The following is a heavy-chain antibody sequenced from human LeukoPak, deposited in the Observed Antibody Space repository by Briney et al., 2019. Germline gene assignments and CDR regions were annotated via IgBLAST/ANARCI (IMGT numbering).Heavy chain of an antibody. D-gene: IGHD7-27*01. CDR1: GGSIGTYY. Sequence: SETLSLTCTVSGGSIGTYYWSWIRQPAGKGLEGIGRIFTTGGANYNPSLKSRVTMSLDTSKNLFSLKLTSVTAADTAVYYCVRDGPSWGLLWGQGALVTVSS. CDR3: VRDGPSWGLL. V-gene: IGHV4-4*07. J-gene: IGHJ4*02. CDR2: IFTTGGA.